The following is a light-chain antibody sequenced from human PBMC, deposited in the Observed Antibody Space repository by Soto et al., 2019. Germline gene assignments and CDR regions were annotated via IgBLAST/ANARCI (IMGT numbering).Light chain of an antibody. Sequence: QSVLTQPPSVSGAPGQRVTLSCTGNSSNLGAGYDVHWYQQLPGAAPKLVIFGNRNRPSGVPERFSGSKSGASASLAISGLQSEDEADYYCAAWDDSLDGLIFGGGTKLTVL. J-gene: IGLJ2*01. CDR1: SSNLGAGYD. CDR2: GNR. V-gene: IGLV1-40*01. CDR3: AAWDDSLDGLI.